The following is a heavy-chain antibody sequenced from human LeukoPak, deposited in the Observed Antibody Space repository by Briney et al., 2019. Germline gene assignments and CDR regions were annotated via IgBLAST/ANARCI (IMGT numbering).Heavy chain of an antibody. CDR3: AKVGSWSGIDY. CDR1: GFTFSSYS. J-gene: IGHJ4*02. Sequence: GGSLRLSCAASGFTFSSYSMNWVRQAPGKGLEWVSAISGSGGSTYYADSVKGRFTISRDNSKNTLYLQMNSLRAEDTAVYYCAKVGSWSGIDYWGQGTLVTVSS. V-gene: IGHV3-23*01. D-gene: IGHD1-26*01. CDR2: ISGSGGST.